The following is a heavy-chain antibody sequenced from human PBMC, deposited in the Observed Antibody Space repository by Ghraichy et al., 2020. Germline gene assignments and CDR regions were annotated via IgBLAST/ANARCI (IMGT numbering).Heavy chain of an antibody. D-gene: IGHD3-3*01. CDR1: GFTFSSSA. Sequence: GGSLRLSCAASGFTFSSSAMHWVRQAPGKGLEWVAVIWFDGSKEYYADSVKGRFHISRDNTKNTLSLQMNSLRADDTAMYYCARDALAFIDFWSGYSEGWFDPWGQGTLVTVSS. CDR3: ARDALAFIDFWSGYSEGWFDP. V-gene: IGHV3-33*01. J-gene: IGHJ5*02. CDR2: IWFDGSKE.